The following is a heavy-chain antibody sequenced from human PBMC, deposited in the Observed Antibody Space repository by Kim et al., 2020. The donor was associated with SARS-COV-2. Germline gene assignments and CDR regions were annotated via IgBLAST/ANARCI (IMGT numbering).Heavy chain of an antibody. CDR2: ISYDGSNK. J-gene: IGHJ4*02. D-gene: IGHD4-4*01. CDR3: ARDTVTASLDY. CDR1: GFTFSSYA. V-gene: IGHV3-30*04. Sequence: GGSLRLSCAASGFTFSSYAMHWVRQAPGKGLEWVAVISYDGSNKYYADSVKGRFTISRDNSKNTLYLQMNSVRAEDTAVYYCARDTVTASLDYWGQGTLVTVSS.